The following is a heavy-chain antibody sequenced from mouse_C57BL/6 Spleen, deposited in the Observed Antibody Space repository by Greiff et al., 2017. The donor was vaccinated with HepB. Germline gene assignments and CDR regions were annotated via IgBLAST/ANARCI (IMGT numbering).Heavy chain of an antibody. CDR1: GYTFTDYY. J-gene: IGHJ2*01. V-gene: IGHV1-26*01. Sequence: EVQLQQSGPELVKPGASVKISCKASGYTFTDYYMNWVKQSHGKSLEWIGDINPNNGGTSYNQKFKGKATLTVDKSSSTAYMELRSLTSEDSAVYYCAREDHYWGQGTTLTVSS. CDR2: INPNNGGT. CDR3: AREDHY.